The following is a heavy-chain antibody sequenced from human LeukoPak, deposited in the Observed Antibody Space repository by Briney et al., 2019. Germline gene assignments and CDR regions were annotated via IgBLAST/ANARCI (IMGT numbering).Heavy chain of an antibody. CDR3: AKDRGDATQSPFDS. CDR2: MTSSRSY. CDR1: GFTLNTYS. Sequence: GGSLRLSCAVSGFTLNTYSLNWVRRAPGKGLEWVSFMTSSRSYYADSVKGRFTISRDNAKNSLYLLMNSLRVEDTAVYYCAKDRGDATQSPFDSWGQGTLVTVSS. V-gene: IGHV3-21*01. D-gene: IGHD5-24*01. J-gene: IGHJ4*02.